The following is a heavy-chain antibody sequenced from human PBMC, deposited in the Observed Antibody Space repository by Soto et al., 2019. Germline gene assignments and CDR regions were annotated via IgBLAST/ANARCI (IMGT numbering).Heavy chain of an antibody. V-gene: IGHV1-69*13. CDR2: IIPIFGTA. D-gene: IGHD3-22*01. CDR1: GGTFSSYA. Sequence: ASVKVSCKASGGTFSSYAISWVRQAPGQGLEWMGGIIPIFGTANYAQKFQGRVTITADESTSTAYMELSSLRSEDTAVYYCASSASYYYDSSGYSHFDYWGQGTLVTVSS. J-gene: IGHJ4*02. CDR3: ASSASYYYDSSGYSHFDY.